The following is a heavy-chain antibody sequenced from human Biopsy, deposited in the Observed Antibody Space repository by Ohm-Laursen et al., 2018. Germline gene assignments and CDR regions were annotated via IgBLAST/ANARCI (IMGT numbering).Heavy chain of an antibody. J-gene: IGHJ6*02. Sequence: GSLRLSCTASGFNFRDYKMNWIRQAPGKGLEWISHISSSGTTIYYGDVVRGRFTISRYNDKNSLFLQMNSLRADDPAVYYCTGRYDIGAYGVDVWGQGTTVIVSS. CDR1: GFNFRDYK. CDR3: TGRYDIGAYGVDV. V-gene: IGHV3-11*01. D-gene: IGHD3-9*01. CDR2: ISSSGTTI.